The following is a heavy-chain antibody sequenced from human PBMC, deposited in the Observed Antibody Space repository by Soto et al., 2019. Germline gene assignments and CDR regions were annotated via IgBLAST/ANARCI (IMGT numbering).Heavy chain of an antibody. V-gene: IGHV4-30-4*01. D-gene: IGHD2-2*01. Sequence: SETLSLTCTVSGGSVSSGDYYWSWVRQPPGKGLEWIGYINYSGTTYYNPSLKSRVIISVDLSKNQFSLKLRSATAADTAVYYCAREHIVVVPTAMQGGFYYYGMDVWGQGTTVTV. CDR2: INYSGTT. CDR1: GGSVSSGDYY. J-gene: IGHJ6*02. CDR3: AREHIVVVPTAMQGGFYYYGMDV.